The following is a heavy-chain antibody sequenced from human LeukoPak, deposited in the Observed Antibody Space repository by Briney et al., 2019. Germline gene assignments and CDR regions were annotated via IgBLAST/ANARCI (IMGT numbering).Heavy chain of an antibody. CDR1: GGSISGTNW. CDR3: SRESGPFCPFGY. J-gene: IGHJ4*02. CDR2: ISLAGQT. Sequence: SGTLSLTCGVSGGSISGTNWWSWVRQPPGQGLEWIGEISLAGQTNYNPSLNGRVTMSLDKSSNQLSLHLTSVTAADMATYFCSRESGPFCPFGYWGQGTLVIVSS. D-gene: IGHD1-26*01. V-gene: IGHV4-4*02.